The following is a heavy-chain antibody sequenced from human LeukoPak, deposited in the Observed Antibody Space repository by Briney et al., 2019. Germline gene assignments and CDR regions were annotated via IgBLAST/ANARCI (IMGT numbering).Heavy chain of an antibody. J-gene: IGHJ4*02. Sequence: SETLSLTCTVSGGSISSYYRSWIRQPAGKGLEWIGRIYTSGSTNYNPSLKSRVTMSVDTSKNQFSLKLSSVTAADTAVYYCARERMDYYDSSGYLDYWGQGTLVTVSS. CDR3: ARERMDYYDSSGYLDY. CDR2: IYTSGST. V-gene: IGHV4-4*07. D-gene: IGHD3-22*01. CDR1: GGSISSYY.